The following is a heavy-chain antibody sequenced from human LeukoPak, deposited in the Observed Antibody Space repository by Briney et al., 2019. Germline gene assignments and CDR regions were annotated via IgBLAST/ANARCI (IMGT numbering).Heavy chain of an antibody. V-gene: IGHV4-34*01. CDR1: GGSFSGYY. J-gene: IGHJ6*02. Sequence: SETLSLTCAVYGGSFSGYYWSWIRQPPGKGLEWIGEINHSGSTNYNPSLKSRVTISVDTSKNQFSLKLSSVTAADTAVYYCARDTYYYDSSGYPPYYYYYYGMDVWGQGTTVTVSS. CDR3: ARDTYYYDSSGYPPYYYYYYGMDV. D-gene: IGHD3-22*01. CDR2: INHSGST.